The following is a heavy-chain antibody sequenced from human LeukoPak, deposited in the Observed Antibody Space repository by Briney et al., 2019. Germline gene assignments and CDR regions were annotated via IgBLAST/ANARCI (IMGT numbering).Heavy chain of an antibody. CDR2: INHSGST. D-gene: IGHD2-21*02. CDR3: ARGVTPFDY. J-gene: IGHJ4*02. CDR1: GGSFSGYY. Sequence: PSETLSLTCAVYGGSFSGYYWSWIRQPPGKGLEWIGGINHSGSTNYNPSLKSRVTISVDTSKNQFSLKLSSVTAADTAVYYCARGVTPFDYWGQGTLVTVSS. V-gene: IGHV4-34*01.